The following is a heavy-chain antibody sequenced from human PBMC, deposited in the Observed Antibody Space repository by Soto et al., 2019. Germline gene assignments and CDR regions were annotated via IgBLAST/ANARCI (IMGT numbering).Heavy chain of an antibody. CDR2: IFYSGTA. D-gene: IGHD1-1*01. Sequence: SETLSLTGTVSGDSISSGNHYWSWIRQPPGKGLEWIGYIFYSGTAYYNPSIKSRLTISVDTSTNQFSLKVSSGTAADTDVYYCARTEYGTAYFDPSGQGSLVTVS. J-gene: IGHJ5*02. CDR1: GDSISSGNHY. V-gene: IGHV4-30-4*02. CDR3: ARTEYGTAYFDP.